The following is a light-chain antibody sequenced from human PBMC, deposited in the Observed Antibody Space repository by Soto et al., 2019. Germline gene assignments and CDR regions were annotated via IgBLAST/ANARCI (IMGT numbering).Light chain of an antibody. CDR1: QSVSSN. CDR2: GAS. J-gene: IGKJ1*01. CDR3: QQYNNWRT. Sequence: EIVVTQSPATLSVSPGERATLSCRASQSVSSNLAWYQQKPGQAPSLLNYGASTRATGIPARFSGSGSGTEFTLTISSLQSEDFAVYYCQQYNNWRTFGQGTKVDIK. V-gene: IGKV3-15*01.